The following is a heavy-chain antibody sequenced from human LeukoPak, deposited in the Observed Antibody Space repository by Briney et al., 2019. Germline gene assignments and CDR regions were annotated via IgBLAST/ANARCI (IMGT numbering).Heavy chain of an antibody. V-gene: IGHV1-69*05. CDR1: GGTFSSYA. CDR2: IIPIFGTA. Sequence: SVKVSCKASGGTFSSYAITWVRQAPGQGLEWMGRIIPIFGTANYAQKFQGRVTITTDESTSTAYMELSTLRSDDTAVYYCARERPPGDSSNWFLEGYFDIWGQGTMVTVSS. CDR3: ARERPPGDSSNWFLEGYFDI. D-gene: IGHD6-13*01. J-gene: IGHJ3*02.